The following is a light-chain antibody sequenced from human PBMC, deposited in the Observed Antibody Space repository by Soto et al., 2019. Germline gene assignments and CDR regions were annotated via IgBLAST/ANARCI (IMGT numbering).Light chain of an antibody. CDR3: QQYGSSPT. J-gene: IGKJ1*01. Sequence: EILLTQSPGTLSLSPGERATLSCRASQSVSSSYLAWYQPKPGKAPRLLIYGASSRATGIPDRLSGSGSGTDFTLTIRRLEPEDFAVYYCQQYGSSPTFGQGTKVDIK. V-gene: IGKV3-20*01. CDR2: GAS. CDR1: QSVSSSY.